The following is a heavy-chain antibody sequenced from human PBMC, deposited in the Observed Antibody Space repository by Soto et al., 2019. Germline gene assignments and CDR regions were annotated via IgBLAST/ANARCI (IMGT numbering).Heavy chain of an antibody. D-gene: IGHD3-16*01. Sequence: PGGSLRLCCAASGFTFSSYAMSWVRQAPGKGLEWVSAISGSGDSTYYADSVKGRFTISRDNSKNTLYLQMNSLRAEDTAVYYCAKDLRGTYDRIMITFGGVILGEYFQHWGQGTLVTVSS. CDR2: ISGSGDST. J-gene: IGHJ1*01. V-gene: IGHV3-23*01. CDR3: AKDLRGTYDRIMITFGGVILGEYFQH. CDR1: GFTFSSYA.